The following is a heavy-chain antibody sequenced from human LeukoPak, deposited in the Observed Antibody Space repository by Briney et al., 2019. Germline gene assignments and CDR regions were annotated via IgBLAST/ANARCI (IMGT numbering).Heavy chain of an antibody. CDR3: ARDGPGPYYYYYMDV. CDR2: IIPIFGTA. V-gene: IGHV1-69*05. CDR1: GGTFSSYA. J-gene: IGHJ6*03. Sequence: SVKVSCEASGGTFSSYAISWVRQAPGQGLEWMGRIIPIFGTANYAQKFQGRVTITTDESTSTAYMELSSLRSEDTAVYYCARDGPGPYYYYYMDVWGKGTTVTVSS.